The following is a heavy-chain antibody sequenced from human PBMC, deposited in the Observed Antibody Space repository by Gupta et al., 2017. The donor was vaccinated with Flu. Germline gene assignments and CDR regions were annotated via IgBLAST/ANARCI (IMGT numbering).Heavy chain of an antibody. V-gene: IGHV3-30*18. CDR2: ISYDGSEK. Sequence: GMHWIRQAPGKGLEWVAVISYDGSEKYYVDSMKGRFSISRDNSKSTLYLQMDSLTSNDTAMYYCAKQQGDGYNQVDYWGQGTLVTVSS. D-gene: IGHD5-12*01. J-gene: IGHJ4*02. CDR1: G. CDR3: AKQQGDGYNQVDY.